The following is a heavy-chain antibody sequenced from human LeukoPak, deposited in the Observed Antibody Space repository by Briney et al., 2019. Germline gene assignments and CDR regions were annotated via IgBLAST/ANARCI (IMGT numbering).Heavy chain of an antibody. Sequence: PSETLPLTCTVSGGSVSSGSYYGSWIRQPPGKGLEWIGYIYYSGSTNYNPSLKSRVTISVDTSKNQFSLKLSSVTAADTAVYYCARWVSTVVRVGFDYWGQGTLVTVSS. J-gene: IGHJ4*02. CDR2: IYYSGST. CDR1: GGSVSSGSYY. V-gene: IGHV4-61*01. CDR3: ARWVSTVVRVGFDY. D-gene: IGHD4-23*01.